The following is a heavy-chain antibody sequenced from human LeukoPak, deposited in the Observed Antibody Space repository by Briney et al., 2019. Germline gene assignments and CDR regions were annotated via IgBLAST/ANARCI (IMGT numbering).Heavy chain of an antibody. J-gene: IGHJ1*01. CDR3: ARRGDGYGGMTARYFQH. CDR2: ISSSGSGGNT. V-gene: IGHV3-21*01. Sequence: GGSLRLSCVASGVTLSNYAMSRARQAPGKGLEWVSGISSSGSGGNTYYADSVKGRFTISRDNTKNSLYLQMNSLRAEDTAVYYCARRGDGYGGMTARYFQHWGQGTLVTVSS. CDR1: GVTLSNYA. D-gene: IGHD4-23*01.